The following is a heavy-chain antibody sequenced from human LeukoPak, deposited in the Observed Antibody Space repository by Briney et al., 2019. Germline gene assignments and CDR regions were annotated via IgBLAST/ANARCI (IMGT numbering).Heavy chain of an antibody. V-gene: IGHV3-7*01. CDR2: IKQDGSEK. CDR3: AREVTAARLDP. Sequence: PGGSLRLSCAASGFTFSSYGMSWVRQAPGKGLEWVANIKQDGSEKYYVDSVKGRFTISRDNAKNSLYLHMNSLRAEDTAVSYCAREVTAARLDPWGQGTLVTVSS. D-gene: IGHD1-14*01. J-gene: IGHJ5*02. CDR1: GFTFSSYG.